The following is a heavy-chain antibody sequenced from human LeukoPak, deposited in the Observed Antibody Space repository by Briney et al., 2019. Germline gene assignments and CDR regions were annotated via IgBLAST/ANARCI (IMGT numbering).Heavy chain of an antibody. CDR2: IIPIFGIA. CDR1: GGTFSSYA. CDR3: ASGESRGRFDP. Sequence: GASVKVSFKASGGTFSSYAISWVRQAPGQGLEWMGRIIPIFGIANYAQKFQGRVTITADKSTSTAYMELSSLRSEDTAVYYCASGESRGRFDPWGQGTLVTVSS. D-gene: IGHD2/OR15-2a*01. V-gene: IGHV1-69*04. J-gene: IGHJ5*02.